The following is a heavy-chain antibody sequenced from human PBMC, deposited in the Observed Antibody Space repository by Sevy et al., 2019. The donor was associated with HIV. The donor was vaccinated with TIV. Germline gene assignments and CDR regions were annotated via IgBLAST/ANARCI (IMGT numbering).Heavy chain of an antibody. Sequence: GGSLRLSCAASGFTFSTYEMNWVRQAPGKGLEWVSYISSSGSTIYYAGSVKGRFTISRENAKNSLYLQMNSLRAEDTAVYYCARGEWGGVNYWGQGTLVTVSS. V-gene: IGHV3-48*03. D-gene: IGHD3-16*01. J-gene: IGHJ4*02. CDR3: ARGEWGGVNY. CDR2: ISSSGSTI. CDR1: GFTFSTYE.